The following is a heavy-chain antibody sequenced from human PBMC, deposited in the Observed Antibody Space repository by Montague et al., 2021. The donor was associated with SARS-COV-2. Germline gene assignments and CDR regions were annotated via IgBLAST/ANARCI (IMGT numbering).Heavy chain of an antibody. J-gene: IGHJ6*02. D-gene: IGHD3-10*01. CDR2: LYFKKKRFY. V-gene: IGHV6-1*01. CDR1: GDSVVELRRR. CDR3: ARDIGSAGIYYYYGMDV. Sequence: CAISGDSVVELRRRSEEHTSELPPHFELLGRLYFKKKRFYDYAVSLKSRLTIKPGTSKNQFSLQLNSVTPEDTAVYYCARDIGSAGIYYYYGMDVWGQGTTGTVSS.